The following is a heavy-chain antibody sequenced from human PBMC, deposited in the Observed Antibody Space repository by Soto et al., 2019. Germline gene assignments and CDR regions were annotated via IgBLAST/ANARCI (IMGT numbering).Heavy chain of an antibody. J-gene: IGHJ6*03. D-gene: IGHD4-4*01. CDR2: IYHSGST. CDR1: SGSISSSNG. V-gene: IGHV4-4*02. Sequence: TSETLSLTCAVSSGSISSSNGWSWVRQPPGKGLEWIGEIYHSGSTNYNPSLKSRVTISVDKSKNQFSLKLSSVTAADTAVYYCARAFDYSNYRYYYYMDVWGKGTTVTVSS. CDR3: ARAFDYSNYRYYYYMDV.